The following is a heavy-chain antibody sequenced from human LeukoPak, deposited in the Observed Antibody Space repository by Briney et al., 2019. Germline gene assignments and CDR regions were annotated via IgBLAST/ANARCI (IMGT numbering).Heavy chain of an antibody. V-gene: IGHV1-24*01. CDR2: FDPEDGET. Sequence: ASVKVSCKVSGYTLTELSMHWVRQAPGKGLEWMGGFDPEDGETIYAQKFQGRVTMTDDTSTDTAYMELSSLRSEDTAVYYCATAHLRIVVASPSDYYYGMDVWGQGTTVTVSS. CDR1: GYTLTELS. D-gene: IGHD3-22*01. J-gene: IGHJ6*02. CDR3: ATAHLRIVVASPSDYYYGMDV.